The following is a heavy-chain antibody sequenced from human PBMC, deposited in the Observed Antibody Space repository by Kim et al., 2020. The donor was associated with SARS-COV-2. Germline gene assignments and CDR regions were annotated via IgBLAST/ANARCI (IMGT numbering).Heavy chain of an antibody. Sequence: GGSLRLSCAASGFTFSDYYMSWARQAPGKGLEWLSYISRSGDTICYADSVKGRFTVSRDNAKNSLYLQMDSLRVEDTAVYYCARDTDNIALGYWGQGTLVTVSS. CDR2: ISRSGDTI. J-gene: IGHJ4*02. CDR1: GFTFSDYY. D-gene: IGHD2-15*01. CDR3: ARDTDNIALGY. V-gene: IGHV3-11*01.